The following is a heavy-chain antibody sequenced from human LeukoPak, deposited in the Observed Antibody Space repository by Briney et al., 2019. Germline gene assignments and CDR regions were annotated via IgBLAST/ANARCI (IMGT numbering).Heavy chain of an antibody. CDR3: ARSQRDQLDSAWWFDP. V-gene: IGHV3-7*01. J-gene: IGHJ5*02. D-gene: IGHD1-1*01. Sequence: GGSLRLSCAASGFTFSNYWMSWVRQAPGKGLEWVANIRQGGYEKHYLDSVRGRFTISRDNARNSLYLQMSSLRDEDTAVHYCARSQRDQLDSAWWFDPWGQGTLVTVSS. CDR2: IRQGGYEK. CDR1: GFTFSNYW.